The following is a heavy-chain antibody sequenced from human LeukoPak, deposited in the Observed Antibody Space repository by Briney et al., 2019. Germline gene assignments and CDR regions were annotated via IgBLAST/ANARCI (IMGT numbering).Heavy chain of an antibody. V-gene: IGHV3-53*01. CDR1: GFTVSSNY. J-gene: IGHJ4*02. D-gene: IGHD6-13*01. CDR2: IYSGGST. CDR3: ASSPVAAAGPDYFDY. Sequence: GGSLRLSCAASGFTVSSNYMSWVRQAPGKGLEWVSVIYSGGSTYYADSVKGRFTISRDNSKNTLYLQMNSLRAEDTAVYYCASSPVAAAGPDYFDYWGQGTLVTVSS.